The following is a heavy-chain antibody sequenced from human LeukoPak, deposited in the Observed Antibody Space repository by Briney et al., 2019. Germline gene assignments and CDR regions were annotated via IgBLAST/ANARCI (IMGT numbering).Heavy chain of an antibody. V-gene: IGHV3-7*01. D-gene: IGHD3-16*01. CDR1: GFTFYNYW. J-gene: IGHJ4*02. CDR3: GRIMDLFGVHFDF. CDR2: IKQDGREI. Sequence: GVPLRLPCVVSGFTFYNYWVSGVPQARGKGREGVATIKQDGREIYYVHSVRGRFTISRDNAKNSLYLQMNSLRAEDTAMYYCGRIMDLFGVHFDFWGQGTLVTVSS.